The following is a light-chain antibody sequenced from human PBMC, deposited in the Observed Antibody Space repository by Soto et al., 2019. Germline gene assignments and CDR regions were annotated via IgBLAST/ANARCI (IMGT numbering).Light chain of an antibody. CDR2: DAS. CDR1: QSVSASR. J-gene: IGKJ5*01. CDR3: QQYGNSAT. Sequence: IVLTQSPCTLSLSPGERATLSCRASQSVSASRLAWHQQKPGQAPRLLIYDASSRATGIPDRFSGSGSGTDFTLTISRLEPEDFAVYYCQQYGNSATFGQGTRLEIK. V-gene: IGKV3-20*01.